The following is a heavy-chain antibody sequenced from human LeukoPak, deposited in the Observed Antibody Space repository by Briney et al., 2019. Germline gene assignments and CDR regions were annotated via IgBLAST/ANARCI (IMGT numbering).Heavy chain of an antibody. D-gene: IGHD2-2*01. J-gene: IGHJ6*03. V-gene: IGHV4-4*07. CDR3: ARELGYCSSTSCYAWWGYYYYYMDV. CDR1: GGSISSYY. CDR2: IYTSGST. Sequence: SETLSLTCTVSGGSISSYYWSWIRQPAGKGLEWIGRIYTSGSTNYNPSLKSRVTMSVDTSKNQFSLKLSSVTAADTAVYYCARELGYCSSTSCYAWWGYYYYYMDVWGKGTTVTISS.